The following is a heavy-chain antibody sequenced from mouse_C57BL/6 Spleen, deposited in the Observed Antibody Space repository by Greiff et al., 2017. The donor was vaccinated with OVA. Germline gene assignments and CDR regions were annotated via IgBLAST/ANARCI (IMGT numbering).Heavy chain of an antibody. V-gene: IGHV1-61*01. J-gene: IGHJ4*01. CDR2: IYPSDSET. CDR3: AIWIYVNYVGYARDY. D-gene: IGHD2-1*01. Sequence: QVQLQQSGAELVRPGSSVKLSCKASGYTFTSYWMDWVKQRPGQGLEWIGNIYPSDSETNYNQKFKDKATLTVDKSYSTAYMQLSSLTSGDSAVYYCAIWIYVNYVGYARDYWGQGTTVTVSS. CDR1: GYTFTSYW.